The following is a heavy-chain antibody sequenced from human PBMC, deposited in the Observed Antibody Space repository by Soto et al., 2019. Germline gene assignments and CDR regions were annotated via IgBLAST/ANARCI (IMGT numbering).Heavy chain of an antibody. D-gene: IGHD5-12*01. CDR1: GFTFSANA. Sequence: QEQLVESGGDVVQPGRSLTLSCDASGFTFSANAMHWVRQAPGKGLEWVAVIAYDGTIKIYRDSVNGRFTISREDSKSTLYLQMNSLRPADTAGYYCARDKIKGAPDYLDSWCPGTLVTVSS. V-gene: IGHV3-30-3*01. CDR3: ARDKIKGAPDYLDS. J-gene: IGHJ4*02. CDR2: IAYDGTIK.